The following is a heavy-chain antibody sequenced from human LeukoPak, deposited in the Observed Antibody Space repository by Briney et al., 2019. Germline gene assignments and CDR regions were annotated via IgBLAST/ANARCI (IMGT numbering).Heavy chain of an antibody. Sequence: SVKVSCKASGGTFSSYAISWVRLAPGQGLEWMGGIIPIFGTANYAQKFQGRVTITTDESTSTAYMELSSLRSEDTAVYYCASFSRYSSLRGAYYYYYYMDVWGKGTTVTVSS. V-gene: IGHV1-69*05. CDR1: GGTFSSYA. D-gene: IGHD6-13*01. J-gene: IGHJ6*03. CDR3: ASFSRYSSLRGAYYYYYYMDV. CDR2: IIPIFGTA.